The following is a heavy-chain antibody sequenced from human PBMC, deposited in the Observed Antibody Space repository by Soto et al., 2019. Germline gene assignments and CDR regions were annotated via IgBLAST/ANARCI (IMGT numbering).Heavy chain of an antibody. D-gene: IGHD3-3*01. Sequence: TLSLTCTVSGGSISSSDYYWSWIRQPPGKGLEWIGYIYYSGSTYYNPSLKSRVTISVDTTKNQFSLKLSSVTAADTAVYYCARVGLSYDFWSGQNFNWFDPWGQGTLVTVSS. J-gene: IGHJ5*02. V-gene: IGHV4-30-4*01. CDR1: GGSISSSDYY. CDR2: IYYSGST. CDR3: ARVGLSYDFWSGQNFNWFDP.